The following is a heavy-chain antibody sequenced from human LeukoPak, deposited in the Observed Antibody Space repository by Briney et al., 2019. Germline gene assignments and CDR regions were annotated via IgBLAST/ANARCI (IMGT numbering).Heavy chain of an antibody. D-gene: IGHD3-22*01. V-gene: IGHV4-34*01. CDR2: INHSGST. CDR3: ATTRAHYYDSSGYYHDY. CDR1: GGSFSGYY. J-gene: IGHJ4*02. Sequence: PSETLSLTCAVSGGSFSGYYWSWIRQPPGKGLEWIGEINHSGSTNYNPSLKSRVTISVDTSKNQFSLKLSSVTAADTAVYYCATTRAHYYDSSGYYHDYWGQGTLVTVSS.